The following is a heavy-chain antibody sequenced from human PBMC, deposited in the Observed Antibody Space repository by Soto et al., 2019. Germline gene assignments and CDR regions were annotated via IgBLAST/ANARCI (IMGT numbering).Heavy chain of an antibody. D-gene: IGHD2-8*01. V-gene: IGHV4-39*01. CDR1: GGSISSGSHY. Sequence: SETLSLTCTVSGGSISSGSHYWGWIRQPPGKGLEWIGSMHYSGSTYYNPSLKSRVTISVDTSKSQFSLKLSSVTAADTAVYYCARPYCANSVCTNPFEYWGQGTLVTVSS. CDR2: MHYSGST. CDR3: ARPYCANSVCTNPFEY. J-gene: IGHJ4*02.